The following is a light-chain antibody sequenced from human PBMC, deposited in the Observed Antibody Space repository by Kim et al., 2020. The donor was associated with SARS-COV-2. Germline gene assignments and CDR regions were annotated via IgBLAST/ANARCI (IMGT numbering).Light chain of an antibody. CDR3: CAYAGSYTFYV. CDR2: DVS. J-gene: IGLJ1*01. V-gene: IGLV2-11*01. CDR1: SSDVGAYNY. Sequence: QSVTIACNGTSSDVGAYNYVSWYQQHPGKAPKLMIYDVSKRPSGVPDRFSGSKSGNTASLTISGLLAEDEGDYYCCAYAGSYTFYVFGTGTKVTVL.